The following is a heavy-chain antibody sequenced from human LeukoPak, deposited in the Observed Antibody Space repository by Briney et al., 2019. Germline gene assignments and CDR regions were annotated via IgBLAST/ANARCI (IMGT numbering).Heavy chain of an antibody. D-gene: IGHD3-16*01. Sequence: GESLKISCKGSGYSFTSYWIAWVRQMPGKGLEWMGIIYPGDSDTRYSPSFQGQVTFSADRSITTAYLQWSSLQASDTAMYYCARRGPRRSASPWGFDYWGQGTLVTVSS. V-gene: IGHV5-51*01. CDR3: ARRGPRRSASPWGFDY. CDR2: IYPGDSDT. CDR1: GYSFTSYW. J-gene: IGHJ4*02.